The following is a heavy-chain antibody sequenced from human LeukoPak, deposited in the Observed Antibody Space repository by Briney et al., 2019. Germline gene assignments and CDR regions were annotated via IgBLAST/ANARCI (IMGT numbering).Heavy chain of an antibody. CDR3: ARSPTPSTYMDV. CDR2: ISYDGSNK. V-gene: IGHV3-30*03. D-gene: IGHD5/OR15-5a*01. Sequence: PGGSLRLTCAASGFTFSSYWMHWVRQAPGKGLEWVAVISYDGSNKYYANSVKGRFTISRDNSKNTLYLQMNSLRAEDTAVYYCARSPTPSTYMDVWGKGTTVTVSS. J-gene: IGHJ6*03. CDR1: GFTFSSYW.